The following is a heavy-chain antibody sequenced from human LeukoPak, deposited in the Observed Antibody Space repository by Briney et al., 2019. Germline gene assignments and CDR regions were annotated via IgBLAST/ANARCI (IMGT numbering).Heavy chain of an antibody. J-gene: IGHJ6*03. CDR2: IYYSGST. Sequence: SETLSLTCTVSGGSISSSSYYWGWLRQPPGKGLEWIGSIYYSGSTYYNPSLKSRVTISVDTSKNQFSLKLSSVTAADTAVYYCARLVIVYYYYYYMDVWGKGTTVTISS. D-gene: IGHD2-2*03. V-gene: IGHV4-39*01. CDR1: GGSISSSSYY. CDR3: ARLVIVYYYYYYMDV.